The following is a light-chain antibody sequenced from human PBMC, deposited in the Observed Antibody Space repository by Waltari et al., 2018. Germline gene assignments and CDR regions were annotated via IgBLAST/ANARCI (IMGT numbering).Light chain of an antibody. CDR2: KDT. V-gene: IGLV3-25*03. CDR1: ELPQQS. J-gene: IGLJ2*01. CDR3: QSADSTNTYWV. Sequence: SYALTQPPSVSVSPGQTARTTCSGDELPQQSAFWYRQNPGQAPELLIYKDTERPSGIPERVSASSSGTTVTLTITGVQPEDEADYYCQSADSTNTYWVFGGGTKLTVL.